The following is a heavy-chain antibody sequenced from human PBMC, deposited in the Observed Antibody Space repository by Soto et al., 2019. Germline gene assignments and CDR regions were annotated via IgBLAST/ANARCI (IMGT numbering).Heavy chain of an antibody. J-gene: IGHJ4*02. Sequence: SETPSLSCAVCGDSVCSGGYSGSWIRQPPGKGLEWIGYMYHSGSTYYNPSLKSRVTISIDRSKNQFSLKLSSVTAADTAVYYCARVPDYWGQGILVTVSS. V-gene: IGHV4-30-2*01. CDR3: ARVPDY. D-gene: IGHD2-2*01. CDR2: MYHSGST. CDR1: GDSVCSGGYS.